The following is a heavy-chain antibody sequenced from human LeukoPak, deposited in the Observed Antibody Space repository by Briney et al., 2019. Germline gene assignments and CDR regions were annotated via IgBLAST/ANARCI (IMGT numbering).Heavy chain of an antibody. CDR2: IWYDGRDK. Sequence: PGGSLRLSCAASGFTFSGCGMHWVRQAPGKGLEWVAFIWYDGRDKYYVDSVKGQFTISRDNSKNTLYLQMNSLRAEDTAMYYCAKDPYSYGSYFDYWGQGTLVTVSS. D-gene: IGHD5-18*01. J-gene: IGHJ4*02. V-gene: IGHV3-30*02. CDR3: AKDPYSYGSYFDY. CDR1: GFTFSGCG.